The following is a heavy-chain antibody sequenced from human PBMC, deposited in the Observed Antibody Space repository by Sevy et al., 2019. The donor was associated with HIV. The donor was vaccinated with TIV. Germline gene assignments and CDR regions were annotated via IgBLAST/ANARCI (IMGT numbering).Heavy chain of an antibody. V-gene: IGHV1-2*06. D-gene: IGHD1-7*01. CDR3: ARDGGGGTTNSGMDV. CDR1: GYTFTGDY. Sequence: ASVKVSCKASGYTFTGDYLHWVRQAPGHGLEWMGRVFPNSGGTNYAQKFQGRVTMTGDTSISTAYMELSRLRSDDTAVYYCARDGGGGTTNSGMDVWGQGTTVTVSS. CDR2: VFPNSGGT. J-gene: IGHJ6*02.